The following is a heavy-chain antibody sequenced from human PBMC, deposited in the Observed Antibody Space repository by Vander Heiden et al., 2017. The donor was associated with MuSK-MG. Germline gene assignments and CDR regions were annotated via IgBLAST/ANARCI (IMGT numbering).Heavy chain of an antibody. D-gene: IGHD3-9*01. CDR2: ISGSGGST. Sequence: EVQLLESGGGLVQPGGSLRLSCAASGFPFKSNAVGWVRQAAGKGLEWVSAISGSGGSTYYADAVKGRFTISRDNSKNTLYLQMNSLRAEDTAVYYCAGSTGYQIPLDYWGQGTLVTVSS. CDR3: AGSTGYQIPLDY. J-gene: IGHJ4*02. V-gene: IGHV3-23*01. CDR1: GFPFKSNA.